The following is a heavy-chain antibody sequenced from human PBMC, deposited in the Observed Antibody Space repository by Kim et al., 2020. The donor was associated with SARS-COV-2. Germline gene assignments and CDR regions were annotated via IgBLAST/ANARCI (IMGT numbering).Heavy chain of an antibody. D-gene: IGHD3-22*01. V-gene: IGHV3-48*02. Sequence: YADSVKGRFTTSRDNVKNSLYLQMNSLRDEDTAVYYCARDYYDTTSIAFWGQGTMVTVSS. CDR3: ARDYYDTTSIAF. J-gene: IGHJ3*01.